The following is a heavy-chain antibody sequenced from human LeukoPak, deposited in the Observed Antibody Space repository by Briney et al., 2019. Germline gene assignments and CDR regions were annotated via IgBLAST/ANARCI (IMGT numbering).Heavy chain of an antibody. CDR3: ARGGKQWLVRGYFDY. CDR1: GGSISSSSYY. J-gene: IGHJ4*02. V-gene: IGHV4-39*01. Sequence: PSETLSLTCTVSGGSISSSSYYWGWIRQPPGKGLEWIGSIYYSGSTYYNPSLKSRVTISVDTSKNQFSLKLSSVTAADTAVYYCARGGKQWLVRGYFDYWGQGTLVTVSS. D-gene: IGHD6-19*01. CDR2: IYYSGST.